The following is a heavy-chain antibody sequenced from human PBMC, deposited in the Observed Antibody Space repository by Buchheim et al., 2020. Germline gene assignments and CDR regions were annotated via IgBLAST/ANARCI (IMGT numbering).Heavy chain of an antibody. CDR2: INHNSGGT. V-gene: IGHV1-2*02. J-gene: IGHJ4*02. D-gene: IGHD3-3*01. CDR3: ARDLHYDFWSGYSFDY. Sequence: QVQLVQSGAEVKKPGASVEVSCKASGYTFTGYYMHWVRQAPGQGLEWMGWINHNSGGTNYAQKFQGRVTMTRDTSISTAYMELSRLRSDDTAVYYCARDLHYDFWSGYSFDYWGQGTL. CDR1: GYTFTGYY.